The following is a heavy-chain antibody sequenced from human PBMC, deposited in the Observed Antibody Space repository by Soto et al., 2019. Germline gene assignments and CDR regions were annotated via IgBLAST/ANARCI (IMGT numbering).Heavy chain of an antibody. D-gene: IGHD4-17*01. Sequence: QVQLQESGPGLVKPSQTLSLTCTVSGGSISSGGYYWSWIRQYPGKGLEWIAYIYYSGSTYYNPSRTSRVTVSVDTSMNLFSLKLSSVNAADTAVYDCARLSHDYGDYFFDPWGQGTLVTVSS. CDR2: IYYSGST. CDR3: ARLSHDYGDYFFDP. V-gene: IGHV4-31*03. CDR1: GGSISSGGYY. J-gene: IGHJ5*02.